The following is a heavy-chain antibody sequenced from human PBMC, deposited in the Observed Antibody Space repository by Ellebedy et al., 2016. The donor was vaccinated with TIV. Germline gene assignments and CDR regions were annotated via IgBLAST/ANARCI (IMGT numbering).Heavy chain of an antibody. CDR3: ARGLYGSFDY. Sequence: MPSETLSLTCTVSGGSISSYYWSWIRQPPGKGLGWVGYIYYRGSTNYNPSLKSRVTISVDTAKNQFSLKLSSVTAADTAVYYCARGLYGSFDYWGQGNLVTVSS. D-gene: IGHD3-16*01. CDR2: IYYRGST. CDR1: GGSISSYY. V-gene: IGHV4-59*01. J-gene: IGHJ4*02.